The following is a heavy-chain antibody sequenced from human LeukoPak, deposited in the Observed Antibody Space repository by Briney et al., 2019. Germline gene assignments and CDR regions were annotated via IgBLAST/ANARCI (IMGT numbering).Heavy chain of an antibody. CDR2: IGTAGDT. J-gene: IGHJ4*02. CDR1: GFTFSRYD. CDR3: AGAGSETQWRAFDF. V-gene: IGHV3-13*01. Sequence: GGSLRLSCAASGFTFSRYDMHWVRQATGKGLEWVSGIGTAGDTYYAGSVKGRFTISRENAKNSLYLRMNSLTAGDTAVYYCAGAGSETQWRAFDFWGQGALVTVFS. D-gene: IGHD6-19*01.